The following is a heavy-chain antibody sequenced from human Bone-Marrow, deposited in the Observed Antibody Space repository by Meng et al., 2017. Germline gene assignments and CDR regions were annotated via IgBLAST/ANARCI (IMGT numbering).Heavy chain of an antibody. CDR3: ARYLYSGSSTAFDI. V-gene: IGHV5-51*01. Sequence: KVPRKGSGYSFTSYWIGWVRQMPGKGLEWMGIIYPGDSDTRYSPSFQGQVTISADKSLSTAYLQWSSLKASDTAMYYCARYLYSGSSTAFDIWGQGTMVTVSS. J-gene: IGHJ3*02. CDR1: GYSFTSYW. D-gene: IGHD1-26*01. CDR2: IYPGDSDT.